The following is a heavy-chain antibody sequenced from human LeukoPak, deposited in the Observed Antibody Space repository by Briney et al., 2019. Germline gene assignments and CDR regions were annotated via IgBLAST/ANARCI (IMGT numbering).Heavy chain of an antibody. Sequence: GGSLRLSCAASGFTFSSYSMNWVRQAPGKGLEWVSYISSSSSTIYYADSVKGRFTISRDNAKNSLYLQMNSLRAEDTALYYCAKDDYYDSSGSFDYWGQGTLVTVSS. J-gene: IGHJ4*02. V-gene: IGHV3-48*04. CDR2: ISSSSSTI. D-gene: IGHD3-22*01. CDR1: GFTFSSYS. CDR3: AKDDYYDSSGSFDY.